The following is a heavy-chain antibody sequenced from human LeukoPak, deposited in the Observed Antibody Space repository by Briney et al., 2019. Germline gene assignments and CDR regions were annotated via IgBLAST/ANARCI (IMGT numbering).Heavy chain of an antibody. CDR3: ARLYSYGYYYYYGMDV. Sequence: PTGGSLRLSCAASGFTFSSYEMNWVRQAPGKGLEWVSYISSSGSPINYADSVNGRFTTSRDNAKNSLYLQMNSLRAEDTAVYSCARLYSYGYYYYYGMDVWGHGTTVTVSS. D-gene: IGHD5-18*01. J-gene: IGHJ6*02. V-gene: IGHV3-48*03. CDR2: ISSSGSPI. CDR1: GFTFSSYE.